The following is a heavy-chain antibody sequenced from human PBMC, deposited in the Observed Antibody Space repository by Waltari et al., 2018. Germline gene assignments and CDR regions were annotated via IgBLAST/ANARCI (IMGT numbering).Heavy chain of an antibody. Sequence: QLQLQESGPGLVKPSETLSLTCPVSGGSISSSSYYWGWIRQPPGKGREWIGSIYYSGSTYYNPSLKSRVTISVDTSKNQFSLKLSSVTAADTAVYYCARERITIFGVADYFDYWGQGTLVTVSS. D-gene: IGHD3-3*01. CDR3: ARERITIFGVADYFDY. CDR2: IYYSGST. J-gene: IGHJ4*02. CDR1: GGSISSSSYY. V-gene: IGHV4-39*07.